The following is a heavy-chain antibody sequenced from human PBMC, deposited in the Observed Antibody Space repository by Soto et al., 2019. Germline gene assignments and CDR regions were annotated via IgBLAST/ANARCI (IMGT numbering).Heavy chain of an antibody. D-gene: IGHD2-8*01. CDR3: VRAAREIALTRYFPH. V-gene: IGHV1-8*01. J-gene: IGHJ1*01. CDR2: MNPNSGNT. Sequence: ASVKVSCKASGYTFTSYDINWVRQATGQGLEWMGWMNPNSGNTGYAQKFQGRVTMTRNTSISTAYMELSSLRSEDTAVYYCVRAAREIALTRYFPHWGQGTQVTVSS. CDR1: GYTFTSYD.